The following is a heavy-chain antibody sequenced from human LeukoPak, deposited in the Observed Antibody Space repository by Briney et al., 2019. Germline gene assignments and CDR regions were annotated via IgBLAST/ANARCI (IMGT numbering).Heavy chain of an antibody. Sequence: ASVKVSCKASGYTFTSYYMHWVRQAPGQGLEWMGIINPSGGSTSYAQKFQGRVTMTRDMSTSTVYMELSSLRSEDTAVYYCARVGYGGPVGFDPWGQGTLVTVSS. CDR1: GYTFTSYY. D-gene: IGHD4-23*01. V-gene: IGHV1-46*01. J-gene: IGHJ5*02. CDR2: INPSGGST. CDR3: ARVGYGGPVGFDP.